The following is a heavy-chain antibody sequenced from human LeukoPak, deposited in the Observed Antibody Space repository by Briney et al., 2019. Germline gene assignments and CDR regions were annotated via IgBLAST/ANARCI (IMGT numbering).Heavy chain of an antibody. V-gene: IGHV3-48*03. J-gene: IGHJ4*02. Sequence: GGSLRLSCAASGFTFSSYEMNWVRQAPGKGLEWVSYISSSGSTIYYADSVKGRFTISRDNAKNSLYLQMNSLRAEDTAVYYCAKFVQQQLWGQNFDYWGQGTLVTVSS. CDR3: AKFVQQQLWGQNFDY. CDR2: ISSSGSTI. D-gene: IGHD6-13*01. CDR1: GFTFSSYE.